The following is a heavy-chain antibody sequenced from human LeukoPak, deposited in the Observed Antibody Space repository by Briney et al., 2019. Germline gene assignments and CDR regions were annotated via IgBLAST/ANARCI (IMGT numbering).Heavy chain of an antibody. V-gene: IGHV1-46*01. CDR2: INPSGGST. Sequence: GASVTVSCKASGYTFTSYGISRVRQAPGQGLEWMGIINPSGGSTSYAQKFQGRVTMTRDTSTSTVYMELSSLRSEDTAVYYCARSLPGGYCSSTSCYGNYYFDYWGQGTLVTVSS. D-gene: IGHD2-2*01. CDR1: GYTFTSYG. J-gene: IGHJ4*02. CDR3: ARSLPGGYCSSTSCYGNYYFDY.